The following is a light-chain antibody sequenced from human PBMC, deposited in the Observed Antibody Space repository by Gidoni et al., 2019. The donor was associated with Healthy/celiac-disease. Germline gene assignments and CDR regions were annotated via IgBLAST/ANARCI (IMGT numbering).Light chain of an antibody. J-gene: IGKJ5*01. Sequence: PATLSVSPGERATLSCRASQSVSSNLAWYQQKPGQAPRLLIYGASTRATGIPARFSGSGSGTEFTLTISSLQSEDFAVYYCQQYNNWPLTFGQGTRLEIK. CDR3: QQYNNWPLT. CDR1: QSVSSN. CDR2: GAS. V-gene: IGKV3-15*01.